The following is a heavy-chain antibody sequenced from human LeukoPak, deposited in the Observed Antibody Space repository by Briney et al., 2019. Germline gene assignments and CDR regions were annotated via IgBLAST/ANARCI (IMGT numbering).Heavy chain of an antibody. J-gene: IGHJ4*02. Sequence: SVKVSCKASGGTFSSYAISWVRQAPGQGLEWMGGIIPIFGTANYAQKFQGRVTITADEFTSTAYMELSSLRSEDTAVYYCARGIIYYDSSGPSDYWGQGTLVTVSS. V-gene: IGHV1-69*13. CDR2: IIPIFGTA. CDR1: GGTFSSYA. D-gene: IGHD3-22*01. CDR3: ARGIIYYDSSGPSDY.